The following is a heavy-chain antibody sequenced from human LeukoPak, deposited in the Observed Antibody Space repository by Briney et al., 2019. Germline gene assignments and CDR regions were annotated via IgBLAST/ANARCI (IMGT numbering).Heavy chain of an antibody. Sequence: DSVKGRFTISSDNSKNMLYLQMDSLRPEDTAVFYCAKDPGASVPGFYMDVWGKGTTVTVSS. J-gene: IGHJ6*03. CDR3: AKDPGASVPGFYMDV. D-gene: IGHD2-8*02. V-gene: IGHV3-30*02.